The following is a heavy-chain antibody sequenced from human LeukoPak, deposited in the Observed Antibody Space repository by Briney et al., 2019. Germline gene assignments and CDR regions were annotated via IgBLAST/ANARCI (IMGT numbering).Heavy chain of an antibody. D-gene: IGHD3-22*01. CDR1: GGSISSGSYY. Sequence: SETLSLTCTVSGGSISSGSYYWSWIRQPAGKGLEWIGRIYTSGSTNYNPSLKSRVTISVDTSKNQSSLKLSSVTAADTAVYYCARGEKYYYDSSGYYEDAFDIWGQGTMVTVSS. CDR3: ARGEKYYYDSSGYYEDAFDI. CDR2: IYTSGST. V-gene: IGHV4-61*02. J-gene: IGHJ3*02.